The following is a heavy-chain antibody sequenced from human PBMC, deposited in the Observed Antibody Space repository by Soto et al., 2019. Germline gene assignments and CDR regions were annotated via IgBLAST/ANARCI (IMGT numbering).Heavy chain of an antibody. V-gene: IGHV1-69*02. J-gene: IGHJ6*02. CDR1: GGTFSSYT. Sequence: GASVKVSCKASGGTFSSYTISWVRQAPGQGLEWMGRIIPILGIANYAQKFQGRVTMTRDTSTSTVYMELSSLRSEDTAVYYCASSDYYDSSGYYPYYYYYGMDVWGQGTTVTVSS. CDR3: ASSDYYDSSGYYPYYYYYGMDV. CDR2: IIPILGIA. D-gene: IGHD3-22*01.